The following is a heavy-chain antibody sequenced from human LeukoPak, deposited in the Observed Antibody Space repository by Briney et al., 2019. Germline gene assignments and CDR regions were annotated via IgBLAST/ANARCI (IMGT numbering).Heavy chain of an antibody. CDR2: VYTSGST. CDR1: AGSLSGYY. J-gene: IGHJ3*02. V-gene: IGHV4-4*07. D-gene: IGHD1-7*01. CDR3: ARLITGTTTAFDI. Sequence: SETLSLTCSVSAGSLSGYYWTWIRPPAGKGLGWIGRVYTSGSTHYNPSLKTRLTMSVDTSKNQFSLKLSSVTAADTAVYYRARLITGTTTAFDIWGQGAMVTVSS.